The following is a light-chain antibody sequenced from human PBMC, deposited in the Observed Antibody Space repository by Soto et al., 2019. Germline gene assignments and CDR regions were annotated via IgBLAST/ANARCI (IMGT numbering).Light chain of an antibody. CDR1: RGVSNNY. V-gene: IGKV3-20*01. Sequence: EIVLAQSPGTLSLSPGESATLSCRASRGVSNNYLAWYQRKPGQAPRLLIYGASYRATDIPRRFSGSGSGTAFTLTISRLEPEDFAVYYCQQYGSSPWTFGQGTKVESK. CDR2: GAS. J-gene: IGKJ1*01. CDR3: QQYGSSPWT.